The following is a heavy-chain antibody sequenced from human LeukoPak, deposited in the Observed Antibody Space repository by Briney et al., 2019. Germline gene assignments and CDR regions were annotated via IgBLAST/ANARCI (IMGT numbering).Heavy chain of an antibody. D-gene: IGHD6-6*01. J-gene: IGHJ6*03. CDR1: GGSISSHY. V-gene: IGHV4-59*11. CDR3: ARDVPHSIAALRGYYYYMDV. CDR2: IYYSGST. Sequence: SETLSLTCTVSGGSISSHYWSWIRQPPGKGLEWIGYIYYSGSTNYNPSLKSRVTISVDTSKNQFSLKLSSVTAADTAVYYCARDVPHSIAALRGYYYYMDVWSKGTTVTVSS.